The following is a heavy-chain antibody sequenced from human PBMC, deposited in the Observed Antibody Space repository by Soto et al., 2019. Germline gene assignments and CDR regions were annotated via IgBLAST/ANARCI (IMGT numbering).Heavy chain of an antibody. V-gene: IGHV4-30-4*01. CDR2: IHNTGNT. CDR3: ARSTYGEGYPHFFAD. D-gene: IGHD3-16*02. Sequence: QVQLQESGPGLVMPSQTLSLTCAVSGGSIDDINSYWTWIRQSPGRSPEWIGYIHNTGNTFYSPSLKLRLAISIDRSKSQFSLKLSAVTAADTAFYYCARSTYGEGYPHFFADWGQGTLVTVSS. CDR1: GGSIDDINSY. J-gene: IGHJ4*02.